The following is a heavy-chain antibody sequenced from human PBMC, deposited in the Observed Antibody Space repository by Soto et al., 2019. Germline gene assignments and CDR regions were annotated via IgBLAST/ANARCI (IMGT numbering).Heavy chain of an antibody. Sequence: EVQLLESGGGLVQPGGSLRLSCAASGCTFSSYAMSWVRQAPGRGLEWVSAISGSGGSTYYADSVKGRFTISRDKSKNTLYLQMNSLRAEDTAVYYCAKDGGYSYGYSPRYYYGMDVWGQGTTVTVSS. CDR3: AKDGGYSYGYSPRYYYGMDV. CDR1: GCTFSSYA. V-gene: IGHV3-23*01. CDR2: ISGSGGST. D-gene: IGHD5-18*01. J-gene: IGHJ6*02.